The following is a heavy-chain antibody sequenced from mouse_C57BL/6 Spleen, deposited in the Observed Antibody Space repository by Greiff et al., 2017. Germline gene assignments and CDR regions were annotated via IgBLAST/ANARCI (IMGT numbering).Heavy chain of an antibody. D-gene: IGHD4-1*01. J-gene: IGHJ2*01. CDR3: TGDWSYFDY. CDR2: IRLKSDNYAT. V-gene: IGHV6-3*01. CDR1: GFTFSNYW. Sequence: DVKLVESGGGLVQPGGSMKLSCVASGFTFSNYWMNWVRQSPEKGLEWVAQIRLKSDNYATHYAESVKGRFTISRDDSKSSVYLQMNNLRAEDTGIYYCTGDWSYFDYWGQGTTLTVSS.